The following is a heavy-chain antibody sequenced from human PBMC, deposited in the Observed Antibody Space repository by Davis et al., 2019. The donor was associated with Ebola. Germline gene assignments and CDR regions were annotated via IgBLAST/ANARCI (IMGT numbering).Heavy chain of an antibody. CDR2: IYPGDSDT. CDR1: CYSLTSYW. D-gene: IGHD5-18*01. V-gene: IGHV5-51*01. J-gene: IGHJ3*02. CDR3: ASDTARGAFDI. Sequence: GASLNTSCTGSCYSLTSYWIGWVRQTPGKGLERMGIIYPGDSDTRYSPSFQGQVTISADKSISTAYLQWSSLKASDTAMYYCASDTARGAFDIWGQGTMVTVSS.